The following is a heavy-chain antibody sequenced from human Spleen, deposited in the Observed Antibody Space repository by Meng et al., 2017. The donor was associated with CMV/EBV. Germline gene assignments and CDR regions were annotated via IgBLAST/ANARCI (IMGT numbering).Heavy chain of an antibody. D-gene: IGHD6-13*01. CDR2: VNLNSGGA. J-gene: IGHJ4*02. CDR1: GYTFTDYY. Sequence: ASVKVSCKASGYTFTDYYIHWVRQAPGQGPECMGWVNLNSGGANLGQKFQGRVTMTRDTSISTAYMELSRLRSDDTAVYYCARDLGQQLVLYYFDYWGQGTLVTVSS. V-gene: IGHV1-2*02. CDR3: ARDLGQQLVLYYFDY.